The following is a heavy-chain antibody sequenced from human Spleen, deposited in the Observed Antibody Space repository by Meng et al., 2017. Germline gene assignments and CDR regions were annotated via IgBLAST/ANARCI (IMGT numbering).Heavy chain of an antibody. CDR2: ITHSGST. V-gene: IGHV4-34*01. Sequence: QLPVQPVGAGLLTPSKTLSLPCVCSGGSFRDYNWSWIRHPPGKGLEWIGQITHSGSTKYNPSLESRATISVDTSTNNLSLKLSSVTAADSAVYYCARGPTTMAHDFDYWGQGTLVTVSS. J-gene: IGHJ4*02. CDR1: GGSFRDYN. CDR3: ARGPTTMAHDFDY. D-gene: IGHD4-11*01.